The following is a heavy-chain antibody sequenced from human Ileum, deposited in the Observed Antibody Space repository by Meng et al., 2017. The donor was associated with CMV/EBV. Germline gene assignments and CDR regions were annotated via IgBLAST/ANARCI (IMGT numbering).Heavy chain of an antibody. CDR3: AGDGGFWSGYVGRGNWFDP. Sequence: GESLKISCAASGFTFSSYSMNWVRQAPGKGLEWVSSISSSSSYIYYADSVKGRFTISRDNAKNSLSLQMNSLRAEDTAVYYCAGDGGFWSGYVGRGNWFDPWGQGTLVTVSS. D-gene: IGHD3-3*01. CDR2: ISSSSSYI. V-gene: IGHV3-21*01. CDR1: GFTFSSYS. J-gene: IGHJ5*02.